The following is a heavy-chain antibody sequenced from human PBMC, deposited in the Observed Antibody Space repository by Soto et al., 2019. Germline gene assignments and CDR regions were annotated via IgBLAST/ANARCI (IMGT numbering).Heavy chain of an antibody. CDR2: IYNSGHT. D-gene: IGHD6-19*01. CDR1: GYSISIGYF. V-gene: IGHV4-38-2*02. Sequence: SETLSLTFSVSGYSISIGYFWCWIRQTPGKGLEWIASIYNSGHTYDNPSLKSRVTISVDTSKNQFSLKVRSVTDADTAVYLCARDSRTVAGLDYWGQGTLVPVYS. J-gene: IGHJ4*02. CDR3: ARDSRTVAGLDY.